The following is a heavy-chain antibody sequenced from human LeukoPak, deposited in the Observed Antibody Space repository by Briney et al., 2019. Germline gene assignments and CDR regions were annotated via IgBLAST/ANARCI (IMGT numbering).Heavy chain of an antibody. J-gene: IGHJ4*02. CDR1: GYTLTELS. V-gene: IGHV1-24*01. Sequence: GASVKVSCKVSGYTLTELSMHWVRQAPGKGRERMGGFDPEDGETIYAQKFQDRVSMTEDTSTDTAYMELSSLRSEDTAVYYCATSRIVVVPAAIGPLIDYWGQGTLVTVSS. CDR3: ATSRIVVVPAAIGPLIDY. CDR2: FDPEDGET. D-gene: IGHD2-2*02.